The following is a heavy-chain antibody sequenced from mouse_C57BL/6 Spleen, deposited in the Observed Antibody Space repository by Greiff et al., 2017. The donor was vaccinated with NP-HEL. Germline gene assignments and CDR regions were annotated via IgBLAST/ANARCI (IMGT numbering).Heavy chain of an antibody. D-gene: IGHD1-1*01. CDR1: GFTFSSYG. J-gene: IGHJ1*03. V-gene: IGHV5-6*01. CDR3: ARHPHYYGSSPHLYFDV. Sequence: EVQGVESGGDLVKPGGSLKLSCAASGFTFSSYGMSWVRQTPDKRLEWVATISSGGSYTYYPDSVKGRFTISRDNAKNTLYLQMSSLKSEDTAMYYCARHPHYYGSSPHLYFDVWGTGTTVTVSS. CDR2: ISSGGSYT.